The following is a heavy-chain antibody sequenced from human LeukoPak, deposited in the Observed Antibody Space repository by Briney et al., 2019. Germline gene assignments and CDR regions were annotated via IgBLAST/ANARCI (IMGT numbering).Heavy chain of an antibody. CDR3: ARDQYDYGDYTLDY. J-gene: IGHJ4*02. D-gene: IGHD4-17*01. V-gene: IGHV3-33*01. Sequence: QTGGSLRLSCAASGFTFSSYGMHWVRQAPGKGLEWVAVIWYDGSNKYYADSVKGRFTISRDNSKNTLYLQMNSLRAEDTAVYYCARDQYDYGDYTLDYWGQGTLVTVSS. CDR2: IWYDGSNK. CDR1: GFTFSSYG.